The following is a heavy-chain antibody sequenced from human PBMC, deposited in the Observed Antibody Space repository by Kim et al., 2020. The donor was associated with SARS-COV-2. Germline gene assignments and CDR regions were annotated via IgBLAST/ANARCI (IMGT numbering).Heavy chain of an antibody. V-gene: IGHV3-30*07. Sequence: SVKGRFTISRDNSKNTLYLQMNSLRAEDTAVYFCARDQGLAMYKVRADFDNWGQGILVTISS. J-gene: IGHJ4*02. D-gene: IGHD1-20*01. CDR3: ARDQGLAMYKVRADFDN.